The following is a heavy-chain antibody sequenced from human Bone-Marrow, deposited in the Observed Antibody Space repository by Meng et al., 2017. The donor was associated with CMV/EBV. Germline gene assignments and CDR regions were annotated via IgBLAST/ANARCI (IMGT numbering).Heavy chain of an antibody. CDR2: LNPNRGNT. V-gene: IGHV1-8*01. CDR3: ARGQVQCSTINCHDYRFSGMDV. Sequence: ASVKVSCKASGYTFSYYDIIWVRQASGQGLEWVGGLNPNRGNTAYAQKFQGRVTMTRDNSTSIAYMELSSLRSGDTAVYYCARGQVQCSTINCHDYRFSGMDVWGQGTTVTVSS. J-gene: IGHJ6*02. D-gene: IGHD2/OR15-2a*01. CDR1: GYTFSYYD.